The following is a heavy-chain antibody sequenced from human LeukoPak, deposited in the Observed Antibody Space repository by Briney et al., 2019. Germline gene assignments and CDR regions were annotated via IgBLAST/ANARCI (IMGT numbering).Heavy chain of an antibody. J-gene: IGHJ4*02. Sequence: RASVRVSCKASGYTFTSYYMHWVRQAPGQGLEWMGIINTSGGSTSYAQKFQGRVTMTRDTSTSTVYMELSSLRSEDTAVYYCARGSSGWYSVAYWGQGTLVTVSS. V-gene: IGHV1-46*01. CDR2: INTSGGST. D-gene: IGHD6-19*01. CDR3: ARGSSGWYSVAY. CDR1: GYTFTSYY.